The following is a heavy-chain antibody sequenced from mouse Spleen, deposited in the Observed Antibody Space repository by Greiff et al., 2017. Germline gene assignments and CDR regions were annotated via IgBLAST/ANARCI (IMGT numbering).Heavy chain of an antibody. CDR1: GFSLSTSGMS. J-gene: IGHJ4*01. Sequence: QVPLKVCGPGILQPSQTLSLTCSFSGFSLSTSGMSVGWIRQPSGKGLEWLAHIWWNDAKYYNPALKSRLTISKDTSNNQVFLKIASVVTADTATYYCARDWVFYAMDYWGQGTSVTVSS. CDR2: IWWNDAK. D-gene: IGHD4-1*01. CDR3: ARDWVFYAMDY. V-gene: IGHV8-8*01.